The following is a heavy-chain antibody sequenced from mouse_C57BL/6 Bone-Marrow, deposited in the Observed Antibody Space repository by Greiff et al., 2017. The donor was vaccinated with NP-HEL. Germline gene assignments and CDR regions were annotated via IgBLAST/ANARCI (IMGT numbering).Heavy chain of an antibody. D-gene: IGHD1-1*01. CDR2: IYPRSGNT. CDR1: GYTFPTSG. CDR3: ARGDYGSSNYFGY. J-gene: IGHJ2*01. Sequence: QVQLQQSGVDLARPGASVKLSCKASGYTFPTSGISWVKQRPGRVLEWIGEIYPRSGNTYYNEKFKGKATLTADKSSSTAYMELRSLTTEDSAVYFCARGDYGSSNYFGYWGKGTTLTVSS. V-gene: IGHV1-81*01.